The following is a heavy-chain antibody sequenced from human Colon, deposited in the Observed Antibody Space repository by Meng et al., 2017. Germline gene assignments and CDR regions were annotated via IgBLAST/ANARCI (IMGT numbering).Heavy chain of an antibody. J-gene: IGHJ4*02. CDR1: GGSICDSNF. CDR3: ARKKGVGASGCFDY. V-gene: IGHV4-4*02. Sequence: VAVDGSGPGLVKPSGAPVLAFAVPGGSICDSNFMSWVRQPPGKGLEWIGEIYHSGGTNYNPSLKSRVTISVDKSKIQFSLKLCSVTAADTAVYYCARKKGVGASGCFDYWGQGTLVTVSS. CDR2: IYHSGGT. D-gene: IGHD1-26*01.